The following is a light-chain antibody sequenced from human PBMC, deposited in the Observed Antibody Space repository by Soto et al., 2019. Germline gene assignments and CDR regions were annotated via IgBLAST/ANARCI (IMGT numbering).Light chain of an antibody. CDR2: DVN. Sequence: QSALTQPASASGSSGQSITISCTGTGTDFGAYDYVSWYQQHPGKAPKLVIYDVNNRPSGVSSRFSGSKSGNTASLTISGLQAEDEADYYCSSYTSSSIVYVFGTGTKVTVL. CDR3: SSYTSSSIVYV. V-gene: IGLV2-14*03. CDR1: GTDFGAYDY. J-gene: IGLJ1*01.